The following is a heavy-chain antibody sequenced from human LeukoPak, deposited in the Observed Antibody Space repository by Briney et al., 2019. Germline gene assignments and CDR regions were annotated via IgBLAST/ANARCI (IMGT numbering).Heavy chain of an antibody. J-gene: IGHJ4*02. CDR2: IKQDGSVK. CDR3: ARDQYDTWSRRGNFDS. V-gene: IGHV3-7*03. D-gene: IGHD3-3*01. CDR1: GFTFSGYW. Sequence: QTGGSLRLSCAASGFTFSGYWMHWVRQAPGKGLEWVANIKQDGSVKYYVDSVKGRFTISRDNTKNSLYLQMNSLRVEDTAVFYCARDQYDTWSRRGNFDSWGQGTLVIVSS.